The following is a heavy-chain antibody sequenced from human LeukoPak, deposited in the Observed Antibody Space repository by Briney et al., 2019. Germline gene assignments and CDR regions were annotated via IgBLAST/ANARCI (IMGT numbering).Heavy chain of an antibody. CDR1: GFTFSSYS. Sequence: PGGSLRLSCAASGFTFSSYSMNWVRQAPGKGLEWVSSISSSSSYIYYADSVKGRFTISRDNAKNSLYLQMNSLRAEDTALYYCAKDIQTFSSSYFDYWGQGTLVTVSS. CDR3: AKDIQTFSSSYFDY. V-gene: IGHV3-21*04. D-gene: IGHD6-13*01. J-gene: IGHJ4*03. CDR2: ISSSSSYI.